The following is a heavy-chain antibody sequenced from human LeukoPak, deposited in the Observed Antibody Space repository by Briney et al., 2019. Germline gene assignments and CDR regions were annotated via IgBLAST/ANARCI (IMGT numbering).Heavy chain of an antibody. J-gene: IGHJ4*02. CDR1: GGSISSSSYY. D-gene: IGHD3-22*01. CDR3: ARSDDSSGYSGIFDY. V-gene: IGHV4-39*07. Sequence: SETLSLTCTVSGGSISSSSYYWGWIRQPPGKGLEWIGSIYYSGSTYYNPSLKSRVTISVDTSKNQFSLKLSSVTAADTAVYYCARSDDSSGYSGIFDYWGQGTLVTVSS. CDR2: IYYSGST.